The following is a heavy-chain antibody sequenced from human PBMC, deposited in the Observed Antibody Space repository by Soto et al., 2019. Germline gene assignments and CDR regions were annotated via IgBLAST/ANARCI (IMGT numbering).Heavy chain of an antibody. D-gene: IGHD3-22*01. V-gene: IGHV3-30*02. Sequence: GGSLRLSCAASGFSFSSYGMHWVRQAPGKGLEWVAIIWYDGSNKYYADSVKGRFTISRDNSKNTLYLQMNSLRAEDTAVYYCAKDLNRLRMIVLGIDYWGQGTLVTVSS. CDR1: GFSFSSYG. CDR3: AKDLNRLRMIVLGIDY. J-gene: IGHJ4*02. CDR2: IWYDGSNK.